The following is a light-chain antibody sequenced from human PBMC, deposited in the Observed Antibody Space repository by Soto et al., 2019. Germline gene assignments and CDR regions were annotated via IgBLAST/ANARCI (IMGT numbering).Light chain of an antibody. J-gene: IGKJ4*01. V-gene: IGKV1-9*01. Sequence: DIQLTQSPSFLSASVGDRVTITCRATQGISTYLAWYQQKPGKAPKLLIYAASTLQSGVPSRFSGSGSGTEFTLPINSLQPEDFATYYCQQLKSYPLTFGGGTKVEIK. CDR2: AAS. CDR3: QQLKSYPLT. CDR1: QGISTY.